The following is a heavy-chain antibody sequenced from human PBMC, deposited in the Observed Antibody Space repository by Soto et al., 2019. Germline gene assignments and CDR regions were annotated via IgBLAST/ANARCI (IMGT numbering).Heavy chain of an antibody. CDR1: GFTFSSYG. CDR3: AKDVVVGATTGLGDYYYYYGMDV. V-gene: IGHV3-30*18. J-gene: IGHJ6*02. CDR2: ISYDGSNK. Sequence: QVQLVESGGGVVQHGRSLRLSCAASGFTFSSYGMHWVRQAPGKGLEWVAVISYDGSNKYYADSVKGRFTISRDNSKNTLYLQMNSLRADDTAVYYCAKDVVVGATTGLGDYYYYYGMDVWGQGTTVTVSS. D-gene: IGHD1-26*01.